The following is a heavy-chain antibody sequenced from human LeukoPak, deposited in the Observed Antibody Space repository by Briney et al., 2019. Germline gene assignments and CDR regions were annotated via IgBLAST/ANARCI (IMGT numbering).Heavy chain of an antibody. CDR1: GGSISSFY. Sequence: SETLSLTCTVSGGSISSFYWSWIRQPPGKGLEWIGYIYSTGGTTHNPSLKSRVTLSVDTPKNQLSLSLRSVTAADTALYFCARHVLSCRGRSCYPNWFDSWGQGILVTVTS. J-gene: IGHJ5*01. CDR2: IYSTGGT. D-gene: IGHD2-15*01. CDR3: ARHVLSCRGRSCYPNWFDS. V-gene: IGHV4-59*08.